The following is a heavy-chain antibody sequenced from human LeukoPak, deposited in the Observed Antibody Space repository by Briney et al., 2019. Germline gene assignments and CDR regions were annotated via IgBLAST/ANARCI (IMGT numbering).Heavy chain of an antibody. J-gene: IGHJ4*02. V-gene: IGHV3-23*01. CDR1: GFSFNTYA. Sequence: GGSLRLSCAASGFSFNTYAMNWVRQAPGKGLEWVSGISDTGRTTYYTDSVKGRFTISRDNSKNTLHLQMNSLRAEDTALYFCAKDHDNTDYYYYFDSSGQGTLVTVSS. CDR2: ISDTGRTT. CDR3: AKDHDNTDYYYYFDS. D-gene: IGHD2-21*02.